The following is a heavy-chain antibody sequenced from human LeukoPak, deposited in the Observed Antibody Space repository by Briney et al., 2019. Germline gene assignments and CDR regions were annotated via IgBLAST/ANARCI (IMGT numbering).Heavy chain of an antibody. V-gene: IGHV4-39*07. D-gene: IGHD6-19*01. Sequence: SETLSLTCTVSGGSISSSSYYWGWIRQPPGKGLEWIGSIYYSGSTYYNPSLKSRVTISVDTSKNQFSLKLSSVTAADTAVYYCARGHRYSSGWYDGYYYYYGMDVWGQGTTVTVSS. CDR3: ARGHRYSSGWYDGYYYYYGMDV. J-gene: IGHJ6*02. CDR2: IYYSGST. CDR1: GGSISSSSYY.